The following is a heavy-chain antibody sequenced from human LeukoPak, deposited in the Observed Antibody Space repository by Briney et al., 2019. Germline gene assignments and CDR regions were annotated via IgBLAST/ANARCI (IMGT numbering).Heavy chain of an antibody. CDR3: ARSVRWLPSIYYFDY. V-gene: IGHV4-59*01. CDR2: IYYSGST. J-gene: IGHJ4*02. CDR1: GGSISSYY. Sequence: SETLSLTCTVSGGSISSYYWSWIRQPPGKGLEWIWYIYYSGSTNYNPSLKSRVTISVDTSKNQFSLKLSSVTAADTAVYYCARSVRWLPSIYYFDYWGQGTLVTVSS. D-gene: IGHD5-24*01.